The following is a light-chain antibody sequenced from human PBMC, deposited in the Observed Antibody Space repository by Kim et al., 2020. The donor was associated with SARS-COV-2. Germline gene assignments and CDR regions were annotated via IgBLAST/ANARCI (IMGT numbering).Light chain of an antibody. CDR1: ILRSYY. J-gene: IGLJ3*02. CDR2: GKN. V-gene: IGLV3-19*01. Sequence: AWRQTVRITGEGDILRSYYASRYQQKPGQTPVIVNYGKNNRTSVIPDRFSGSSSGNTASMTITGAQAEDEADYVGNARDSSGNQWVFGGGNKLTVL. CDR3: NARDSSGNQWV.